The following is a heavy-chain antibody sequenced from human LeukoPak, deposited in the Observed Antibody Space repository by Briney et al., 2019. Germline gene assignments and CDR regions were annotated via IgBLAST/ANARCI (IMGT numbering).Heavy chain of an antibody. D-gene: IGHD6-6*01. CDR3: AREYSSSSGRVMDV. CDR2: IYTSGST. J-gene: IGHJ6*03. Sequence: PSETLSLTCTVSGGSISSYYWSWIRQPAGKGLEWIGRIYTSGSTNYNPSLKSRVTISVDKSKNQFSLKLSSVTAADTAVYYCAREYSSSSGRVMDVWGKGTTVTVSS. CDR1: GGSISSYY. V-gene: IGHV4-4*07.